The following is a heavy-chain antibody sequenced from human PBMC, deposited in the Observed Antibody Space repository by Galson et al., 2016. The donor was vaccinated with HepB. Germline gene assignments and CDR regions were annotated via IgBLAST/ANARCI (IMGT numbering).Heavy chain of an antibody. V-gene: IGHV3-33*01. Sequence: SLRLSCAASGFTFSNYGMHWVRQATGKGLEWVAVIWYDGTKKYYADSVKGRFTISRDNSKNTLYLQMNSLRAEDTAVYFCARAADTAMISRYFDLWGRGTLVTVSS. CDR3: ARAADTAMISRYFDL. CDR2: IWYDGTKK. D-gene: IGHD5-18*01. J-gene: IGHJ2*01. CDR1: GFTFSNYG.